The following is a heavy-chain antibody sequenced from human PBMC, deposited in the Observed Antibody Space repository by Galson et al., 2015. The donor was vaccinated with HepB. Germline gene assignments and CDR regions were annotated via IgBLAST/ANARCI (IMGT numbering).Heavy chain of an antibody. Sequence: SVKVSCKASGYTFTSYYMHWVRQAPGQGLEWMGIINPSGGSTSYAQKLQGRVTMTRDTSTSTVYMELSSLRSEDTAVYYCARDPFNTVRGVIHNYYGMDVWGQGTTVTVSS. V-gene: IGHV1-46*04. CDR2: INPSGGST. D-gene: IGHD3-10*01. CDR3: ARDPFNTVRGVIHNYYGMDV. J-gene: IGHJ6*02. CDR1: GYTFTSYY.